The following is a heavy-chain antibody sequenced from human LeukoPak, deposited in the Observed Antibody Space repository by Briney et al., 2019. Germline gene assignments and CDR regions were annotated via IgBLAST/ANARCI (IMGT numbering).Heavy chain of an antibody. CDR2: IYRTGST. J-gene: IGHJ4*02. Sequence: SETLSLTCTVSGGSISSYYWSWIRQPAGKGLEWIGRIYRTGSTNYNPPLKSRVTMSVDTSKNQCSLRVSPVTAADTAVYYCARYGNSAVYWGQGTLVTVSS. D-gene: IGHD4-23*01. V-gene: IGHV4-4*07. CDR1: GGSISSYY. CDR3: ARYGNSAVY.